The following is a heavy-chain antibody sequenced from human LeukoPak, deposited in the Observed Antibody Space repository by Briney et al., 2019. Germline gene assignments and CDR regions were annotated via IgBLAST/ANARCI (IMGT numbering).Heavy chain of an antibody. D-gene: IGHD6-19*01. CDR2: IYSGGST. CDR3: ARDEPWLGPLG. Sequence: GGSLRLSCAVSGFTVSSKHMNWVRQSPGKGLEWVSLIYSGGSTYYADSVKGRFTISRDNSKNTLHLQMNSLRAEDTAVYYCARDEPWLGPLGWGQGTLVTVSS. J-gene: IGHJ4*02. V-gene: IGHV3-53*01. CDR1: GFTVSSKH.